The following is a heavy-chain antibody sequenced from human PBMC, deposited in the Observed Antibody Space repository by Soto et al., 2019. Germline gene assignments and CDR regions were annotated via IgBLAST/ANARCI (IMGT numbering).Heavy chain of an antibody. V-gene: IGHV4-59*02. CDR2: TCYTVHG. CDR1: RGSVTSYH. Sequence: PSETLSLTCFASRGSVTSYHCSWIRQFPGKGLDRIAYTCYTVHGHYYPTLHSRVAVSLVTSKNKLFLVLTSMPAADRAVYYCARDMHAGFTHYFGPWGDGTLVTGSS. CDR3: ARDMHAGFTHYFGP. D-gene: IGHD1-26*01. J-gene: IGHJ5*02.